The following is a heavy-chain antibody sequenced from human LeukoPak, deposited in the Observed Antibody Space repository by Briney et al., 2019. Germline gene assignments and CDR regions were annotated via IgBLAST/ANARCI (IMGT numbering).Heavy chain of an antibody. CDR1: GYTFTSYG. Sequence: ASVKVSCKASGYTFTSYGVSWVRQAPGQGLEWMGIINPSGGSTSYAQKFQGRVTMTRDTSTSTVYMELSSLRSEDTAVYYCASRVDYDILTGYLGRYYYYGMDVWGQGTTVTVSS. V-gene: IGHV1-46*01. J-gene: IGHJ6*02. CDR3: ASRVDYDILTGYLGRYYYYGMDV. D-gene: IGHD3-9*01. CDR2: INPSGGST.